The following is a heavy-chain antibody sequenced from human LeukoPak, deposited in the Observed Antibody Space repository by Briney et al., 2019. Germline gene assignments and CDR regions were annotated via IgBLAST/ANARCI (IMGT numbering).Heavy chain of an antibody. CDR1: GFTFSSYG. J-gene: IGHJ6*03. CDR3: ANGLIGGYYYMDV. CDR2: ISGSGAST. D-gene: IGHD2/OR15-2a*01. V-gene: IGHV3-23*01. Sequence: GGSLRLSCAASGFTFSSYGMSWVRQAPGKGLEWVSAISGSGASTYHADSVKGRFTISRDNSKNTLYLQMNSLRAEDTAVYYCANGLIGGYYYMDVWGKGTTVTVSS.